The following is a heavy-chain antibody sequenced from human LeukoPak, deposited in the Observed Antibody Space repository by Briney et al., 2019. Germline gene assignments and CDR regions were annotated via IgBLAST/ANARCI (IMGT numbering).Heavy chain of an antibody. CDR1: GFTVSSNY. Sequence: PGGSLRLSCAASGFTVSSNYMSWVRQAPGKGLEWVSVIYSGGSTYYADSVKGRFTISRDNSKNTLYLQMNSLRAEDTAVYYCATYIGAARMQGDYWGQGTLVTVSS. V-gene: IGHV3-53*01. J-gene: IGHJ4*02. CDR3: ATYIGAARMQGDY. D-gene: IGHD6-6*01. CDR2: IYSGGST.